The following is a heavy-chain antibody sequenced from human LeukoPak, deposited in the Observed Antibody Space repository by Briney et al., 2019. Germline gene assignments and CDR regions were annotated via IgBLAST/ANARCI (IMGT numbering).Heavy chain of an antibody. Sequence: SETLSLTCTVSGYSISSGYYWGWIRQPPGKGLEWIGNIYHSGNTYYNPSLKSRVTISVDTSKNQFSLKLSSVTAADTAVYYCAREGYFGSGSYYTSPLDYWGQGTLVTVSS. CDR2: IYHSGNT. CDR3: AREGYFGSGSYYTSPLDY. J-gene: IGHJ4*02. V-gene: IGHV4-38-2*02. D-gene: IGHD3-10*01. CDR1: GYSISSGYY.